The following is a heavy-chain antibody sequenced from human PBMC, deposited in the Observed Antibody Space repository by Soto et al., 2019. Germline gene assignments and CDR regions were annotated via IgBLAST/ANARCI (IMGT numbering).Heavy chain of an antibody. CDR2: GST. J-gene: IGHJ4*02. Sequence: SETLSLTCAVSGDSIIGIYHWSWIRQPPGKGLEWIGFGSTKYNPSLKSRIRISVDTSKNQFSLNLTSATAADTAVYYCARVSTSASGSYYTLDYWGQGTLVTVSS. CDR3: ARVSTSASGSYYTLDY. CDR1: GDSIIGIYH. V-gene: IGHV4-59*01. D-gene: IGHD3-10*01.